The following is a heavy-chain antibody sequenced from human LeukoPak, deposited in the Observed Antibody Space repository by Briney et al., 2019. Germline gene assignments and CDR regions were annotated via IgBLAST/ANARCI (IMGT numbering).Heavy chain of an antibody. CDR1: GFTFDDYA. J-gene: IGHJ4*02. D-gene: IGHD2-2*01. V-gene: IGHV3-23*01. Sequence: GGSLRLSCAASGFTFDDYAMHWVRQAPGKGLEWVSSISDGGVSTYYADSVKGRFTISRDNPRNTLYLQMNSLRAEDTAVYYCAKGYCSSTSCYRFAFDYWGQGTLVTVSS. CDR3: AKGYCSSTSCYRFAFDY. CDR2: ISDGGVST.